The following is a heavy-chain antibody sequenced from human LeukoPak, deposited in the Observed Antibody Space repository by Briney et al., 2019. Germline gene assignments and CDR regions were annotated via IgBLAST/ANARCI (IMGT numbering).Heavy chain of an antibody. J-gene: IGHJ3*02. V-gene: IGHV4-31*03. CDR1: GGSISSGGYY. D-gene: IGHD5-18*01. CDR2: IYYSGST. Sequence: NPSETLSLTCTVSGGSISSGGYYWSWIRQHPGKGLEWIGYIYYSGSTYYNPSLKSRVTISVDTSKNQFSLKLTSMTAADTAIYYCARDGTAYAFDIWGQGTMVTVSS. CDR3: ARDGTAYAFDI.